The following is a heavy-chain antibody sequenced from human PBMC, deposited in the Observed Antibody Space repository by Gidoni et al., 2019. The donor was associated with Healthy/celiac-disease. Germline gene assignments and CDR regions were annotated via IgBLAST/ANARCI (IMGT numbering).Heavy chain of an antibody. D-gene: IGHD2-8*01. Sequence: QVQLVQSGAEVKKPGSSVKVSCKASGGTFSSYAISWVRQAPGQGLEWMGRIIPILGIANYAQKFQGRVTITADKSTSTAYMELSSLRSEDTAVYYCARDSPDCTNGVCAQIWGQGTLVTVSS. CDR1: GGTFSSYA. V-gene: IGHV1-69*04. J-gene: IGHJ4*02. CDR2: IIPILGIA. CDR3: ARDSPDCTNGVCAQI.